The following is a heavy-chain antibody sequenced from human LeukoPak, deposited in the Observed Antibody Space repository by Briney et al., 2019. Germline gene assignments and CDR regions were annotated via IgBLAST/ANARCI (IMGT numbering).Heavy chain of an antibody. Sequence: SVTLSLTCAVYGGSFSGYYWSWIRQPPGKGLEWIGEINHSGSTNYNPSLKSRVTISVDTSKNQFSLKLSSVTAADTAVYYCARRGSAAAGTDYWGQGTLVTVSS. CDR1: GGSFSGYY. D-gene: IGHD6-13*01. CDR2: INHSGST. J-gene: IGHJ4*02. CDR3: ARRGSAAAGTDY. V-gene: IGHV4-34*01.